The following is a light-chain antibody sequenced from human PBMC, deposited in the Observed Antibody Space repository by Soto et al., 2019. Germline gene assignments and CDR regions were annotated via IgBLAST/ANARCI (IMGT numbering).Light chain of an antibody. CDR3: QQYGSSPLT. Sequence: ENVLTQSPGTLSLSPGERATLSCRASQSVSSNYLAWFQQMPGQAPRLLIYDASRRATGIQDRFSGSGSGTDFTLTIHGLEPEDFAVYFCQQYGSSPLTFGPGTKVDI. CDR1: QSVSSNY. J-gene: IGKJ3*01. V-gene: IGKV3-20*01. CDR2: DAS.